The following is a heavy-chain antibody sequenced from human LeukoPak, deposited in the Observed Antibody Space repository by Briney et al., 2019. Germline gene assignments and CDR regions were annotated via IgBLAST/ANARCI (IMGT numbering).Heavy chain of an antibody. CDR3: ARAYTAIILDY. CDR1: GGTFSSYA. Sequence: GSSVKVSCKASGGTFSSYAISWVRQAPGQGLEWMGGIIPIFGTANYAQKFQGRVTMTRNTSISTAYMELSSLRSEDTAVYYCARAYTAIILDYWGQGTLVTVSS. J-gene: IGHJ4*02. D-gene: IGHD5-18*01. V-gene: IGHV1-69*05. CDR2: IIPIFGTA.